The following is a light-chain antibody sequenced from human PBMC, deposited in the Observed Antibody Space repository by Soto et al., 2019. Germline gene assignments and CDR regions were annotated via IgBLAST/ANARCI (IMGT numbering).Light chain of an antibody. CDR1: SSDVGGYNY. V-gene: IGLV2-14*01. Sequence: QSALTQPASVSGSPGQSITIYCTGTSSDVGGYNYVSWYQQHPGKAPKLMIYDVSNRPSGVSNPFSGSKSGNTASLSISGLQPEDEADYYCSSYTNSSTLHVVFGGGTKLTVL. J-gene: IGLJ2*01. CDR3: SSYTNSSTLHVV. CDR2: DVS.